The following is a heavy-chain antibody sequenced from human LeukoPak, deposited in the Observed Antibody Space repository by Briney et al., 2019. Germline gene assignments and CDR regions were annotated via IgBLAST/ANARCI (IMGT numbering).Heavy chain of an antibody. V-gene: IGHV1-8*01. CDR2: MNPNSGNT. D-gene: IGHD3-22*01. CDR3: ARGRRSGGYYSLGY. Sequence: WASEKVSCKASGYTFTSYDINWVRQATGQELEWMGWMNPNSGNTVYAQKFQGRVTMTRNNSISTAYMDLSSLKSDDMAVYYCARGRRSGGYYSLGYWGQGSLVTVSS. J-gene: IGHJ4*02. CDR1: GYTFTSYD.